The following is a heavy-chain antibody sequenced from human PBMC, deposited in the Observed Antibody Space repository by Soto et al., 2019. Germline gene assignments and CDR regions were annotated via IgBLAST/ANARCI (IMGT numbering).Heavy chain of an antibody. Sequence: QVQLVQSGAEVKKPGASVKVSCKASGYTFTSYGISWVRQAPGQGLEWMGWISAYNGNTNYAQKLQVRXXMXTXXATSTAYMELRSLRSDDTAVYYCARDAMVRGKFDPWGQGTLVTVSS. CDR1: GYTFTSYG. V-gene: IGHV1-18*01. D-gene: IGHD3-10*01. CDR3: ARDAMVRGKFDP. CDR2: ISAYNGNT. J-gene: IGHJ5*02.